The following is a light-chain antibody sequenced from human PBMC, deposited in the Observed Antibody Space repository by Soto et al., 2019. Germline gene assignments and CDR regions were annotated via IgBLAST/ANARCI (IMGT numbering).Light chain of an antibody. CDR2: GAS. Sequence: DIQMTQSPSTLSASVGDRVTITCQASQSIRSWLAWYQWKPGKAPKLLIYGASSLESGVPLRFSGSGSGTEFTLTIISLQPDDFATYYCQHYHSDPWTFGQGTKVEVK. J-gene: IGKJ1*01. V-gene: IGKV1-5*01. CDR3: QHYHSDPWT. CDR1: QSIRSW.